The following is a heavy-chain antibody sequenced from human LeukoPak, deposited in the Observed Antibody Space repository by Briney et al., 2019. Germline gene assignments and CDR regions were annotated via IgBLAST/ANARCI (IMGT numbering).Heavy chain of an antibody. CDR3: AREIAVQRYYFDY. D-gene: IGHD2-21*01. J-gene: IGHJ4*02. CDR2: INPSGGST. V-gene: IGHV1-46*02. Sequence: ASVKVSCKASGGTFNNYGINWVRQAPGRGLEWMGIINPSGGSTSYAQKFQGRVTMTRDTSTSTVYMELSSLRSEDTAVYYCAREIAVQRYYFDYWGQGTLVTVSS. CDR1: GGTFNNYG.